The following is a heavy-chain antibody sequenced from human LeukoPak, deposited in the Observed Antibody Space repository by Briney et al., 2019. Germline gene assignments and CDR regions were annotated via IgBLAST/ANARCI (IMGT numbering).Heavy chain of an antibody. CDR3: ARVRITIFGVVTEWGPLDY. J-gene: IGHJ4*02. D-gene: IGHD3-3*01. CDR1: GGTFSSYA. CDR2: IIPIFGTA. V-gene: IGHV1-69*06. Sequence: GASVKVSCKASGGTFSSYAISWVRQAPGQGLEWMGGIIPIFGTANYAQKFQGRVTITADKSTSTAYMELSSLRSEDTAVYYCARVRITIFGVVTEWGPLDYWGQGTLVTVSS.